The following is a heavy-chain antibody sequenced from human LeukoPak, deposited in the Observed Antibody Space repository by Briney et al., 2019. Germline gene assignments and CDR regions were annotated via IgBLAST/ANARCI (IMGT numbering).Heavy chain of an antibody. V-gene: IGHV4-38-2*02. J-gene: IGHJ6*04. CDR2: IYHSGST. CDR1: GYSISSGYY. CDR3: ATDLDDSSGYYYALDV. D-gene: IGHD3-22*01. Sequence: SETLSLTCTVSGYSISSGYYWGWIRQPPGKGLEWIGSIYHSGSTYYNPSLKSRVTISVDTSKNQFSLKLSSVTAADTAVYYCATDLDDSSGYYYALDVWGKGTTVTVSS.